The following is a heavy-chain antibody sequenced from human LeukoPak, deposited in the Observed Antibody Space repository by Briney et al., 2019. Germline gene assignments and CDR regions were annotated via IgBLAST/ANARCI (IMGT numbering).Heavy chain of an antibody. Sequence: GGSLRLSCAASGFSFSNYGMHWVRQAPGKGLEWVAVICYDGSNKYYADSVKGRFTISRDNSKNTLYVQMSSLRAEDTAVYYCAKGVEIVLVPDGWFDPWGQGTLVTVSS. J-gene: IGHJ5*02. CDR3: AKGVEIVLVPDGWFDP. CDR2: ICYDGSNK. V-gene: IGHV3-33*06. CDR1: GFSFSNYG. D-gene: IGHD3-22*01.